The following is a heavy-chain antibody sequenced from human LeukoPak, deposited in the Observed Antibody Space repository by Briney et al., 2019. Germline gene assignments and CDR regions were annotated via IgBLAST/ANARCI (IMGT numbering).Heavy chain of an antibody. CDR2: ISSSSSYI. D-gene: IGHD1-26*01. CDR3: AREQSIVGATGAFDY. V-gene: IGHV3-21*01. CDR1: GFTFSSYS. Sequence: PGGSLRLSCAASGFTFSSYSMNWVRQAPGKGLEWVSSISSSSSYIYYADSVKGRFTISRDNAKNSLYLQMNSLRDEDTAVYYCAREQSIVGATGAFDYWGQGTLVTVSS. J-gene: IGHJ4*02.